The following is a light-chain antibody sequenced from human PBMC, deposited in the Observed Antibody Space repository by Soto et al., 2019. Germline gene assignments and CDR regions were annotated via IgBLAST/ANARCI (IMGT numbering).Light chain of an antibody. CDR3: HQFGSSPPALT. CDR1: QSVSTRY. Sequence: ESMLTQSPGTLSLSPGERATLSCRASQSVSTRYLAWYQQKPGQAPRLLIYGASIRATGIPDRFSCSGSGTYFTLTISRLEPEDFAVYYCHQFGSSPPALTFGQGTKLEI. CDR2: GAS. V-gene: IGKV3-20*01. J-gene: IGKJ2*01.